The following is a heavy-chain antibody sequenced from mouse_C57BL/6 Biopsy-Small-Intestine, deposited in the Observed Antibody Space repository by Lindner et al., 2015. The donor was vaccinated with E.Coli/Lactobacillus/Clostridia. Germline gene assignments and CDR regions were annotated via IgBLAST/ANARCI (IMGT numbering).Heavy chain of an antibody. D-gene: IGHD4-1*01. J-gene: IGHJ2*01. CDR1: GFTFSNYG. Sequence: VQLQESGGDLVKPGGSLKLSCAASGFTFSNYGMSWVRQTPDKRVEWVATISRSGSYTYYPDSVKGRFTISRDNAKNTLYLQMSSLKSEDTAMYYCARLNWDNFDYWGQGTTLTVSS. CDR3: ARLNWDNFDY. V-gene: IGHV5-6*01. CDR2: ISRSGSYT.